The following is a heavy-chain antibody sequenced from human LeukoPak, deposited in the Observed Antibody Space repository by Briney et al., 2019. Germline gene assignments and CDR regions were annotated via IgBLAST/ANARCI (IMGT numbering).Heavy chain of an antibody. Sequence: ASVKVSCKASGYTFTSYDINWVRQATGQGLEWMGWMDPNSGNPGYAQKFQGRVTMTRNTSIRTVYMELGGLRSEDTAVYYCARVWSGASFDYWGQGTLVTVSS. J-gene: IGHJ4*02. D-gene: IGHD3-3*01. V-gene: IGHV1-8*01. CDR3: ARVWSGASFDY. CDR1: GYTFTSYD. CDR2: MDPNSGNP.